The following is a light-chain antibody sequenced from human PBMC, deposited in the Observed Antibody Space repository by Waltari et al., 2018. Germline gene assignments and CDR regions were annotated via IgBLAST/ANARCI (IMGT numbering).Light chain of an antibody. J-gene: IGLJ1*01. Sequence: QSALTQPASVSGHPGRSITITCTGTSSDVGGYNFVSWYQQHPGKVPKLIIYDVTNRPSGVSNRFSGSKSGNTASLTISGLQAEDEADYYCSSYTTSSTYVFGTGTKVTVL. CDR3: SSYTTSSTYV. CDR1: SSDVGGYNF. V-gene: IGLV2-14*03. CDR2: DVT.